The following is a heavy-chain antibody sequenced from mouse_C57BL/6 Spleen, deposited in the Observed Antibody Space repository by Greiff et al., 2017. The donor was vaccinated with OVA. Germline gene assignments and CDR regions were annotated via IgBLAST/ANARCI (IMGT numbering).Heavy chain of an antibody. D-gene: IGHD3-1*01. J-gene: IGHJ4*01. V-gene: IGHV1-64*01. CDR1: GYTFTSYW. Sequence: QVQLQQPGAELVKPGASVKLSCKASGYTFTSYWMHWVKQRPGQGLEWIGMIHPNSGSTNYNEKFKSKATLTVDKSSSTAYMQLSSLTSEDSAVYYCARQGHSKDYYAMDYWGQGTSVTVSS. CDR3: ARQGHSKDYYAMDY. CDR2: IHPNSGST.